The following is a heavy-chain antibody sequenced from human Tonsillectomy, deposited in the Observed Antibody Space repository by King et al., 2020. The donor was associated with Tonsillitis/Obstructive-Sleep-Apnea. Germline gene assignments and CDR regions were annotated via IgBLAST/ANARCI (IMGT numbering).Heavy chain of an antibody. CDR1: GYTFTSYY. V-gene: IGHV1-46*01. D-gene: IGHD3-22*01. CDR2: INPSGGST. J-gene: IGHJ4*02. Sequence: QLVQSGAEVKKPGASVKVSCKASGYTFTSYYMHWVRQAPGQGLEWMGIINPSGGSTSYAQKFQGRVTMTRDTSTSTVYMELSSLRSEDTAVYYCASANVEYYYDSSGYYPFDYWGQGTLVTVSS. CDR3: ASANVEYYYDSSGYYPFDY.